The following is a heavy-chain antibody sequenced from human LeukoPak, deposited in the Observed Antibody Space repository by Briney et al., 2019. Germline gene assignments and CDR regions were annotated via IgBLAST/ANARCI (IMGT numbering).Heavy chain of an antibody. CDR3: AKDLPYYGSGSYYIN. V-gene: IGHV3-23*01. J-gene: IGHJ4*02. CDR1: GLTFSSYA. Sequence: LTGGSLRLSCAASGLTFSSYAMSWVRQAPGKGLEWVSAISGSGGSTYYADSVKGRYTISRDNSKNTLYLQMNSLRAEDTAVYYCAKDLPYYGSGSYYINWGQGTLVTVSS. CDR2: ISGSGGST. D-gene: IGHD3-10*01.